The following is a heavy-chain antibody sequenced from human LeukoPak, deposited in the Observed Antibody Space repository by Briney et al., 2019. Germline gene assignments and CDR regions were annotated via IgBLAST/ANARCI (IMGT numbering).Heavy chain of an antibody. CDR1: GFTFSSYW. CDR2: IKQDGSEK. V-gene: IGHV3-7*01. D-gene: IGHD4-17*01. J-gene: IGHJ4*02. Sequence: PGGSLRLSCAASGFTFSSYWMSWVRQAPGKGLEWVANIKQDGSEKYYVDSAKGRFTISRDNAKNSLYLQMNSLRAEDTAVYYCARGFDYGDYNFDYWGQGTLVTVSS. CDR3: ARGFDYGDYNFDY.